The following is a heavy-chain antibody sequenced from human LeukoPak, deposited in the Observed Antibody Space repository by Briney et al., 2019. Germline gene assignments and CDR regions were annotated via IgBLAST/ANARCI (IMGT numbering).Heavy chain of an antibody. CDR2: IFYSGTT. CDR1: GGSIASDNYF. Sequence: SETLSLTCTVSGGSIASDNYFWSWIRQHPEKGLVWIGYIFYSGTTYYNPSLKSRVTISVDSFKNQFSLTLNSVISAETAVYYCAREVNEPASADAFDIWGQGTMVTVSS. J-gene: IGHJ3*02. D-gene: IGHD2-2*01. V-gene: IGHV4-31*03. CDR3: AREVNEPASADAFDI.